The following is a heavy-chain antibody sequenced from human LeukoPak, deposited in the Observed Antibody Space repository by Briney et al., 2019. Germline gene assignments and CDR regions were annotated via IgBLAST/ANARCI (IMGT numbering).Heavy chain of an antibody. J-gene: IGHJ3*01. D-gene: IGHD5-12*01. CDR1: GITFDDYA. Sequence: GRSLRLPCAASGITFDDYAMYWVRHAPGKGLEWVSGVNWKTGNIGYADSVKDRFTTFRDYAKTSLYMQMNSLTTEDTALYYCTIRRFSGYDAAFDVWGQGTMVTVSS. CDR2: VNWKTGNI. V-gene: IGHV3-9*01. CDR3: TIRRFSGYDAAFDV.